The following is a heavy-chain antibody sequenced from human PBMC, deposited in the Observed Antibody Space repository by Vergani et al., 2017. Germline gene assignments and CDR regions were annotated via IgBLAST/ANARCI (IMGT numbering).Heavy chain of an antibody. D-gene: IGHD1-14*01. Sequence: QVQLQESGPGLVKPSETLSLTCTVSGGSISSYYWSWIRQPPGKGLEWIGYIDYSGSTNYNPSLKSRVTISVDTSKNQFYLKLSSVTAADTAVYYCARVIPTDDYYYCYMDVWGKGTTVTVSS. V-gene: IGHV4-59*01. CDR1: GGSISSYY. CDR2: IDYSGST. CDR3: ARVIPTDDYYYCYMDV. J-gene: IGHJ6*03.